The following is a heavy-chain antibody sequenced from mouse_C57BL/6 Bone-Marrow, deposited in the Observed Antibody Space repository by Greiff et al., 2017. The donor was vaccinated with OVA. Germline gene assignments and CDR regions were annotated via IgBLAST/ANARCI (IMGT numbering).Heavy chain of an antibody. CDR2: INPYNGGT. CDR1: GYTFTDYY. D-gene: IGHD2-2*01. V-gene: IGHV1-19*01. J-gene: IGHJ3*01. Sequence: EVQLQQSGPVLVKPGASVKMSCKASGYTFTDYYMNWVKQSHGKSLEWIGVINPYNGGTSYNQKFKGKATLTVDKSSSTAYMELNSLTSEDSAVYYCARGRVIYYGYDRFAYWGQGTLVTVSA. CDR3: ARGRVIYYGYDRFAY.